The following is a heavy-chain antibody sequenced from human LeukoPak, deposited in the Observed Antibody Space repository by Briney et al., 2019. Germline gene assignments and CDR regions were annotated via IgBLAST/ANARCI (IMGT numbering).Heavy chain of an antibody. CDR1: GFTFSSYA. D-gene: IGHD4-17*01. J-gene: IGHJ4*02. Sequence: GGSLRLSCAASGFTFSSYAMSWVRQAPGKGLEWVSGISGSGGSTNYADSVKGRFTISRDNSKNTLYLQMNSLRAEDTAVYYCASALYMTTVITNQPFDYWGQGTLVTVSS. V-gene: IGHV3-23*01. CDR3: ASALYMTTVITNQPFDY. CDR2: ISGSGGST.